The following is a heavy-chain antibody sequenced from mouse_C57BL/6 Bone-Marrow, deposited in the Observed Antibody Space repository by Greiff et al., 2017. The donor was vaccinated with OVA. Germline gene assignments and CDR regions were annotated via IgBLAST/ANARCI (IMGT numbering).Heavy chain of an antibody. CDR3: ASAITTVVADDY. V-gene: IGHV14-2*01. J-gene: IGHJ2*01. CDR2: IDPEDGET. D-gene: IGHD1-1*01. CDR1: GFNIKDYY. Sequence: EVNVVESGAELVKPGASVKLSCTASGFNIKDYYMHWVKQRTEQGLEWIGRIDPEDGETKYAPKFQGKATITADTSSNTAYLQLSILTSEDTAVYYCASAITTVVADDYWGQGTTLTVSS.